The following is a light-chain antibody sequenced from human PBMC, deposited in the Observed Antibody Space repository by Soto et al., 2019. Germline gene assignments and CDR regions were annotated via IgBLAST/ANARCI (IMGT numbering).Light chain of an antibody. Sequence: EIVLTQSPCTLSLSPVERATLSCMASQSVSSNYLAWYQQKPGQAPRLLIYGASSRATGIPDRVSGSGSGTDFTLTISRLEPEDFVVYYCQQYGSSPPLTFGGGTKVDIK. V-gene: IGKV3-20*01. J-gene: IGKJ4*01. CDR2: GAS. CDR3: QQYGSSPPLT. CDR1: QSVSSNY.